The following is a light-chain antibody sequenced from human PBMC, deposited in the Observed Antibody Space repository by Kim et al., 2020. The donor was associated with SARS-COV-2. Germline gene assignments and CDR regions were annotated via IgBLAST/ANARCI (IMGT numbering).Light chain of an antibody. V-gene: IGLV3-1*01. CDR3: QTWDSSSVI. Sequence: SVSPGQTASITCSGDKLEDKYVCWYQQKAGQSPVLLIYQDTKWPSGIPERFSGSNSGNTATLTISGTRAMDEADYYCQTWDSSSVIFGGGTQLTVL. CDR2: QDT. J-gene: IGLJ2*01. CDR1: KLEDKY.